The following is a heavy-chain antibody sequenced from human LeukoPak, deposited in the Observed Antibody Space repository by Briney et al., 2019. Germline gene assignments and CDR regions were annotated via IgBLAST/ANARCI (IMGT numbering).Heavy chain of an antibody. CDR1: GFTFSSYG. D-gene: IGHD3-3*01. CDR3: ARAPRGYDFWSGYYPDY. V-gene: IGHV3-21*01. CDR2: ISSSSSYI. J-gene: IGHJ4*02. Sequence: PGGSLRLSCAASGFTFSSYGMNWVRQAPGKGLEWVSSISSSSSYIYYADSVKGRFTISRDNAKNSLYLQMNSLRAEDTAVYYCARAPRGYDFWSGYYPDYWGQGTLVTVSS.